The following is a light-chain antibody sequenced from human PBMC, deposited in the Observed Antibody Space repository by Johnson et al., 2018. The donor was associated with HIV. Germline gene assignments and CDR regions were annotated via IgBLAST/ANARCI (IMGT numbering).Light chain of an antibody. Sequence: QSVLTQPPSVSAAPGQKVTISFSGSSSNIGNNYVSWYQQLPGTAPKLLIYENNKRPSGIPDRFSGSKSGTSATLGITGLQTGDEADYYCGTWDSSVSAYVFGTGTKVTVL. CDR3: GTWDSSVSAYV. J-gene: IGLJ1*01. CDR1: SSNIGNNY. V-gene: IGLV1-51*02. CDR2: ENN.